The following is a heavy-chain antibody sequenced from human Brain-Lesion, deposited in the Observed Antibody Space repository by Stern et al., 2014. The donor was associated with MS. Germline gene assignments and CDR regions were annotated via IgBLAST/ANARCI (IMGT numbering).Heavy chain of an antibody. CDR2: INTNTGGT. J-gene: IGHJ6*02. V-gene: IGHV1-2*02. CDR1: GYIFTGYY. D-gene: IGHD3-3*01. CDR3: ARDQRGITIFGVVTDYYYLGMDV. Sequence: VQLVASGAEVKKPGASVKVSCKTSGYIFTGYYIHWVRQAPGQGLEWTAWINTNTGGTKYAQKFQGRVTMSRDTSISTAYVELSSLTSDDTAVYYCARDQRGITIFGVVTDYYYLGMDVWGQGTTVTVSS.